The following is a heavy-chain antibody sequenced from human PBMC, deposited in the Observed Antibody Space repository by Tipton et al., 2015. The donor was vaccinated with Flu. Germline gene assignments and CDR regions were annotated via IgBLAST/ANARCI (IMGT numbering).Heavy chain of an antibody. CDR1: GFSFSSYA. Sequence: SLRLSCAASGFSFSSYAVSWVRQAPGEGLEWVSGISGSGTSTYYADSVKGRFTISRDNSKNTLYLQMNSLRAEDTAVYYCTRQIGGGDCYWGQGTLVTVSS. D-gene: IGHD2-21*01. CDR3: TRQIGGGDCY. CDR2: ISGSGTST. J-gene: IGHJ4*02. V-gene: IGHV3-23*01.